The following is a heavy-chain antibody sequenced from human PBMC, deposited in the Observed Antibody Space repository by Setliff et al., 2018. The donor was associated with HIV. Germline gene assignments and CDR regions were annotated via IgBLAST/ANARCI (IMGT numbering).Heavy chain of an antibody. CDR3: ARGYAFDI. CDR2: IYYSGST. J-gene: IGHJ3*02. CDR1: GGSISSSNYY. Sequence: PSETLSLTCTVSGGSISSSNYYWGWIRQPPGKGLEWIGSIYYSGSTYYNPSLKSRVTISVDTSKNQFSLKLSSVTAADTAVYYCARGYAFDIWGQGTMVTVSS. V-gene: IGHV4-39*07.